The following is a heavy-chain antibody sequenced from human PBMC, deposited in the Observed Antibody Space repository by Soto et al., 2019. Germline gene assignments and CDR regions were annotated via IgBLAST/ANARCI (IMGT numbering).Heavy chain of an antibody. Sequence: LRLSCAASGFTFSSYGMHWVRQAPGKGLEWVAVISYDGSNKYYADSVKGRFTISRDNSKNTLYLQMNSLRAEDTAVYYCAKDLGIAVAGTMVYYGMDVWGQGTTVTVSS. CDR2: ISYDGSNK. D-gene: IGHD6-19*01. V-gene: IGHV3-30*18. J-gene: IGHJ6*02. CDR1: GFTFSSYG. CDR3: AKDLGIAVAGTMVYYGMDV.